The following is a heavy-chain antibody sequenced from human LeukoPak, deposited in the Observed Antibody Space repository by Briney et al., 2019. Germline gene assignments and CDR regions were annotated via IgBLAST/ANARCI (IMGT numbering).Heavy chain of an antibody. D-gene: IGHD1/OR15-1a*01. V-gene: IGHV3-15*01. CDR2: IRSKSRGGTA. CDR1: GFTFSSYE. J-gene: IGHJ4*02. CDR3: TTLEDDGPKNR. Sequence: GGSLRLSCAASGFTFSSYEMNWVRQAPGKGLEWVGRIRSKSRGGTADYAAPVKGRFTISRDDSKNTLYLQMNGLKTDDTAVYYCTTLEDDGPKNRGGQGTLVTVSS.